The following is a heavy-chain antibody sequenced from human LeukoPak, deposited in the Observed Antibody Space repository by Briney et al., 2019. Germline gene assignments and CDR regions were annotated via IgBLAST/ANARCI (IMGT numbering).Heavy chain of an antibody. Sequence: PGGSLRLSCAASGFTFSSYEMHWVRQAPGKGLEWVSYISSSGSTIYYADSVKGRFTISRDNAKNSLYLQMNSLRAEDTAVYYCARDRKLEYSSSGERVNYYYYMDVWGKGTTVTISS. CDR2: ISSSGSTI. CDR3: ARDRKLEYSSSGERVNYYYYMDV. J-gene: IGHJ6*03. V-gene: IGHV3-48*03. D-gene: IGHD6-6*01. CDR1: GFTFSSYE.